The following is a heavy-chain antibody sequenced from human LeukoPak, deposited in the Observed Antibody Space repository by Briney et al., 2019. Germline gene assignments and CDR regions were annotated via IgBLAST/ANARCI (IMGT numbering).Heavy chain of an antibody. J-gene: IGHJ5*02. CDR2: IGFDSSTI. CDR1: GFTFSSYS. D-gene: IGHD3-10*01. CDR3: ASLGSHNSGSFDP. Sequence: GGSLRLSCAASGFTFSSYSMNWVRQAPGKGLEWVSHIGFDSSTIYYADSVKGRFTISRDNAKNSLYLQMNSLRAEDTAVYYCASLGSHNSGSFDPWGQGTLVTVSS. V-gene: IGHV3-48*01.